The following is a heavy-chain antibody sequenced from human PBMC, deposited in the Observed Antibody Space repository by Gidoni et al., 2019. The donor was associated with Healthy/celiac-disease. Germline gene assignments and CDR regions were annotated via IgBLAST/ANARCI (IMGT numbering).Heavy chain of an antibody. CDR3: AREHSSGLDY. J-gene: IGHJ4*02. Sequence: QVQLQQWGAGLLKPSETLSLTCAVYGGSFSGYYWSWIRQPPGKGLEWIGEINHSGSTNYNPSLKSRVTISVDTSKNQFSLKLSSVTAADTAVYYCAREHSSGLDYWGQGTLVTVSS. D-gene: IGHD6-19*01. CDR2: INHSGST. CDR1: GGSFSGYY. V-gene: IGHV4-34*01.